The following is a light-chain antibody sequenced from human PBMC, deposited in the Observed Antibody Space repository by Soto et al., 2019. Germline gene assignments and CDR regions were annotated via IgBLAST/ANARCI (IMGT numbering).Light chain of an antibody. CDR2: GAS. CDR3: QKYNSAPLT. CDR1: QSVSTSS. J-gene: IGKJ4*01. V-gene: IGKV3-20*01. Sequence: EIVLTQSPATLSLSPGARATLSCRASQSVSTSSLAWYQQKGGQAPRLLIHGASSRATGIPDRFSGSGSGTEFTLTISSLQSEDVAAYYCQKYNSAPLTFGGGTKVDI.